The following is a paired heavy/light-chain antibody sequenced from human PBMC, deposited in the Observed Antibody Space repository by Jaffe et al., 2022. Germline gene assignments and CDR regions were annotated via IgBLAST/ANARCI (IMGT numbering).Heavy chain of an antibody. D-gene: IGHD2-2*01. V-gene: IGHV3-23*01. CDR1: GFTMKNYA. Sequence: EIQLLDSGGGLVQPGGSLRLSCEASGFTMKNYAMAWVRQAPGRGLVWVSAITGSGRSAYYADAVTGRFTISRDNSKNTLYLQMISLRVEDTAVYYCAKASSYSTSWPLDNWGQGTLVTVSS. CDR2: ITGSGRSA. CDR3: AKASSYSTSWPLDN. J-gene: IGHJ4*02.
Light chain of an antibody. J-gene: IGLJ3*02. CDR1: SSDVGGYDF. Sequence: QSALTQPHSISGSPGQAVTISCTGTSSDVGGYDFVSWYQQHPGKSPILIFYDVSKRPSGVPIRFSGSKSGNTASLTISGLQAEDEADYYCSSYAGNSWVFGGGTKLTVL. CDR2: DVS. V-gene: IGLV2-11*01. CDR3: SSYAGNSWV.